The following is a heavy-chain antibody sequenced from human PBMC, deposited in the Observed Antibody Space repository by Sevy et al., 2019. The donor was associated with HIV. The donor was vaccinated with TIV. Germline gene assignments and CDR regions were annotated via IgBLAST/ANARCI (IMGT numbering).Heavy chain of an antibody. CDR1: GFTFSSYW. D-gene: IGHD2-2*01. CDR2: IKQDGSEK. Sequence: GGSLRLSCAASGFTFSSYWMSWVRQAPGNGLEWVANIKQDGSEKYYVDSVKGRFTISRDNAKNSLYLQMNSLRAEDTAVYYCARSRTVRNIVVVPAGYYYYGMDVWGQGTTVTVSS. V-gene: IGHV3-7*01. J-gene: IGHJ6*02. CDR3: ARSRTVRNIVVVPAGYYYYGMDV.